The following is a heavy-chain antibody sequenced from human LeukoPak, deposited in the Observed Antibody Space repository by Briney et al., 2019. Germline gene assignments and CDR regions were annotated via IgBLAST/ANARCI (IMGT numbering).Heavy chain of an antibody. J-gene: IGHJ5*02. CDR3: AREGVVTSWFDP. D-gene: IGHD3-3*01. CDR1: GGSISSSSYY. V-gene: IGHV4-39*02. Sequence: SETLSLTCTVSGGSISSSSYYWGWIRQPPGKGLEWIGSIYYSGITYYNPSLESRVIISVDTSKNQFSLNLSSVTAADTAVYYCAREGVVTSWFDPWGQGTLVTVSP. CDR2: IYYSGIT.